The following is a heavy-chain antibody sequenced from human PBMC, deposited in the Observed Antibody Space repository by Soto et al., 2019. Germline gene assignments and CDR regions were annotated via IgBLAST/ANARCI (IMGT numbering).Heavy chain of an antibody. CDR2: INSANGNT. V-gene: IGHV1-3*05. Sequence: QVHLVQSGAEEKRPGASVKVSCKASGYTFTNYAIHWVRQAPGQRLEWMGWINSANGNTQYSQKFQGRLTITRDTAASTGTMGLSSLRSEDTAVYYCARGGGGLRLGELPFFDYWGQGTLVTVSS. CDR1: GYTFTNYA. CDR3: ARGGGGLRLGELPFFDY. D-gene: IGHD3-16*01. J-gene: IGHJ4*02.